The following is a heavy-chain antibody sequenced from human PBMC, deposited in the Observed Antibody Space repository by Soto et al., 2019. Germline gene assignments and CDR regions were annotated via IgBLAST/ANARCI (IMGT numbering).Heavy chain of an antibody. Sequence: SETLSLTCTVSGASIDNYYWSWIRQPPGEGLEWIAYVYHNGNTNYNPSLKSRVTISLHTSKNQFSLKPNSVTAADTAMYYCARENSGSPGDYWGQGILVTVSS. J-gene: IGHJ4*02. CDR3: ARENSGSPGDY. D-gene: IGHD3-10*01. CDR2: VYHNGNT. V-gene: IGHV4-59*01. CDR1: GASIDNYY.